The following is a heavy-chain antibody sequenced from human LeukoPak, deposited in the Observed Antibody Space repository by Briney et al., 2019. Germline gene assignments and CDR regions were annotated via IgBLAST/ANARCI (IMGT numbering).Heavy chain of an antibody. D-gene: IGHD6-19*01. J-gene: IGHJ4*02. Sequence: GGSLRLSCAASGFIFSNYAMSWVRQLPGSGLEWVSTISSRGDSTYVADSVKGRFAISRDNSKNSLYLQMNTVRAEDTAVYYCVKGPRPDITVAHTVENWGQGTLVTVSS. CDR2: ISSRGDST. CDR1: GFIFSNYA. CDR3: VKGPRPDITVAHTVEN. V-gene: IGHV3-23*01.